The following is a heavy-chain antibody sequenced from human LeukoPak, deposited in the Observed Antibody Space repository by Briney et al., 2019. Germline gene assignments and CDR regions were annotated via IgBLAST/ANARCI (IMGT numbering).Heavy chain of an antibody. D-gene: IGHD3-3*01. CDR3: ARVSLEWDYYFDY. J-gene: IGHJ4*02. CDR2: IYYSGST. CDR1: GGSISSYY. Sequence: PSETLSLTCTVSGGSISSYYWSWIRQPPGKGLEWIGYIYYSGSTNYNPSLKSRVTISVDTSKNQFSLKLSSVTAADTAVYYCARVSLEWDYYFDYWGQGTLVTVSS. V-gene: IGHV4-59*01.